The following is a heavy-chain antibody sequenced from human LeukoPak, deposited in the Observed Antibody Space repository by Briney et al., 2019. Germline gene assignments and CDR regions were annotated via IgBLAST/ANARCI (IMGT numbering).Heavy chain of an antibody. CDR1: AGSISSHNYF. Sequence: SETLSLTCTVSAGSISSHNYFWSWIRQPAWKGLEWIGRMSSNGISTYNPSLKSRVTISIDTSRNQFSMNLNSVTAADTGVYYCARGAGPPWFDPWGQGTLVTVSS. CDR3: ARGAGPPWFDP. V-gene: IGHV4-61*02. CDR2: MSSNGIS. J-gene: IGHJ5*02. D-gene: IGHD6-19*01.